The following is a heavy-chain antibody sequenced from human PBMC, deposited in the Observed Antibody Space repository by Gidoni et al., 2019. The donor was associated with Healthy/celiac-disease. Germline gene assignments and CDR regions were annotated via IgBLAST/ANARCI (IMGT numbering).Heavy chain of an antibody. CDR1: GFTFSSYA. Sequence: EVQLLESGGGLVQPGGSLRLSCAASGFTFSSYAMSWVRQAPGKGLEWVSAISGSSGSTYYADSVKGRFTISRDNSKNTLYLQMNSLRAEDTAVYYCAKIPHTTVTNFLGWFDPWGQGTLVTVSS. V-gene: IGHV3-23*01. J-gene: IGHJ5*02. D-gene: IGHD4-4*01. CDR3: AKIPHTTVTNFLGWFDP. CDR2: ISGSSGST.